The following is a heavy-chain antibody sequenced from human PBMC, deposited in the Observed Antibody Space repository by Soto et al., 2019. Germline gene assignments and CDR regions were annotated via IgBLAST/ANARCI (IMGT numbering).Heavy chain of an antibody. CDR3: AIYSGDLASSDAFDI. Sequence: EVQLVESGGGLIQPGGSLRLSCAASGFTVSSNYMSWVRQAPGKGLEWVSFIYSGGSTYYADSVKGRFTISRDNSKNTLYLQMNSLRAEETAVYYCAIYSGDLASSDAFDIWGQGTMVTVSS. D-gene: IGHD2-15*01. CDR2: IYSGGST. V-gene: IGHV3-53*01. J-gene: IGHJ3*02. CDR1: GFTVSSNY.